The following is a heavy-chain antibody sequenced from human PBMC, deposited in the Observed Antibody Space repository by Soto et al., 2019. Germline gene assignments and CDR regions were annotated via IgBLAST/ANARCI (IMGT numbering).Heavy chain of an antibody. CDR1: GYSFTTNW. V-gene: IGHV5-51*01. CDR2: IFPGDSDT. D-gene: IGHD3-9*01. CDR3: ARRRRDILPGPAGILHC. J-gene: IGHJ4*02. Sequence: GESLKISCKGSGYSFTTNWIGWLRQMPGKVLEWMGIIFPGDSDTRYSPSFQGQVTISADKSISTAYLQWSSLKASDTAMYYCARRRRDILPGPAGILHCWGQGTLVTLSS.